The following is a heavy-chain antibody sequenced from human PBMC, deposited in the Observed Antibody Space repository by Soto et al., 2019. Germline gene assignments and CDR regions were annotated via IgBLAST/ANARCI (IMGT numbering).Heavy chain of an antibody. V-gene: IGHV4-34*01. CDR2: IDHSGSS. J-gene: IGHJ4*02. Sequence: QVQLQQWGAGLLKPSETLSLTCAVHDGSLSGYHWSWIRQTPEKGLEWIGKIDHSGSSNYNPSFKGRVTISVDASSRQFSMTLSSVTAADRAVYYCARGRYHTSSGHYSGGWYYFDLWGRGTLVTVSS. D-gene: IGHD3-22*01. CDR1: DGSLSGYH. CDR3: ARGRYHTSSGHYSGGWYYFDL.